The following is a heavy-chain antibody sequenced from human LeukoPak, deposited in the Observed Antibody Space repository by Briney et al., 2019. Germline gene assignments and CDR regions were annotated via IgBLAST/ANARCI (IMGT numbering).Heavy chain of an antibody. CDR1: GYTFTHCY. Sequence: ASVKVSRKVSGYTFTHCYMHWLQQAPGKGLEWMGLVYPEDGETIYAEKFQGRVTITADTSTDIAYIELSSLRSEDTAVYYCATAPKSIAVAEYYLDYWGQGTLVTVSS. CDR3: ATAPKSIAVAEYYLDY. CDR2: VYPEDGET. J-gene: IGHJ4*02. V-gene: IGHV1-69-2*01. D-gene: IGHD6-19*01.